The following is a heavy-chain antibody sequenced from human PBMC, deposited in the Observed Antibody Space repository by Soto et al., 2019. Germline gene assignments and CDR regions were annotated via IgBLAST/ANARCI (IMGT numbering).Heavy chain of an antibody. CDR2: IYYSGSS. D-gene: IGHD3-22*01. CDR3: ARDHIVVIDSAFDI. CDR1: GGSITSGNYY. V-gene: IGHV4-30-4*01. J-gene: IGHJ3*02. Sequence: SETLSLTCTVSGGSITSGNYYWSWIRQPPGKGLEWIGYIYYSGSSHYNPSLKSRVIMSVDTSKNQFSLKLSSVTAADTAVYYCARDHIVVIDSAFDIWGQGTMVTVSS.